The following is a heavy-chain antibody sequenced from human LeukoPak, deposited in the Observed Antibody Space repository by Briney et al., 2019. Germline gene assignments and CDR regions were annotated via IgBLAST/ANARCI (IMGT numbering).Heavy chain of an antibody. CDR2: IYSGGET. Sequence: SETLSLTCTVSGDSISSSHYYWGWLRQSPGKGLEWIGSIYSGGETHYNPSLNSRVTIFLDTSKNRFSLNLISVTATDTAVYYCVRDYSNFVQGDWGQGTLVTVSS. D-gene: IGHD4-11*01. J-gene: IGHJ4*02. CDR1: GDSISSSHYY. CDR3: VRDYSNFVQGD. V-gene: IGHV4-39*02.